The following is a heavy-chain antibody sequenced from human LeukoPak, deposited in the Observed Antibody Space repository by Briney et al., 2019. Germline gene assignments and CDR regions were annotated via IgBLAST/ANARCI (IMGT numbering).Heavy chain of an antibody. CDR1: GFTFSSYW. J-gene: IGHJ6*03. CDR3: ANPYYDFWSGHFDYYYYMDV. CDR2: IKQDGSEK. D-gene: IGHD3-3*01. V-gene: IGHV3-7*01. Sequence: GGSLRLSCAASGFTFSSYWMSWVRQAPGKGLEWVANIKQDGSEKYYVDSVKGRFTISRDNAKNSLYLQMNSLRAEDTAVYYCANPYYDFWSGHFDYYYYMDVWGKGTTVTVSS.